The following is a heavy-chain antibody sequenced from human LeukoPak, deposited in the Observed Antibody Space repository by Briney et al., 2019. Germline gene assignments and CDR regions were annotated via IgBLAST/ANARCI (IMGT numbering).Heavy chain of an antibody. CDR1: GFTFSSYE. D-gene: IGHD3-10*01. CDR2: ISSSGSNI. V-gene: IGHV3-48*03. J-gene: IGHJ4*02. CDR3: ARGRRGSGSYWGREFDY. Sequence: GGSLRLSCAASGFTFSSYEMNWVRQAPGKGLEWVSYISSSGSNIHYADSVKGRFTISRENAKNSLYLQMNSLRAEDTAVYYCARGRRGSGSYWGREFDYWGQGTLVTVSS.